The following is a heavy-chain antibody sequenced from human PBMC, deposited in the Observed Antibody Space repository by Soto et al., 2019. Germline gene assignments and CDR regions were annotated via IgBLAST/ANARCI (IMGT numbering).Heavy chain of an antibody. J-gene: IGHJ4*02. CDR1: GFTFSSYA. V-gene: IGHV3-23*01. CDR3: VKPKGEKDERFDC. Sequence: GGSLRLSCAASGFTFSSYAMTWVRQAPGKGLEWVSTISGGGLGTYYADSVKGRFTISRDNSKTTLSLQMSSLRAEDTAIYYCVKPKGEKDERFDCWGQGTLVTVSS. D-gene: IGHD2-15*01. CDR2: ISGGGLGT.